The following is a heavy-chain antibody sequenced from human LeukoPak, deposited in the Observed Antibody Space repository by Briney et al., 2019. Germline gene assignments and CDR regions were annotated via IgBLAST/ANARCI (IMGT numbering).Heavy chain of an antibody. D-gene: IGHD6-13*01. V-gene: IGHV1-2*04. CDR2: INPNSGGT. Sequence: ASVKVSCKASGYTFTGYYMHWVRQAPGQGLEWMGWINPNSGGTNYAQKFQGWVTMTRDTSISTAYMELSRLRSDDTAVYYCAREGGIAAAVANWFDPWGRGTLVTVSS. CDR1: GYTFTGYY. CDR3: AREGGIAAAVANWFDP. J-gene: IGHJ5*02.